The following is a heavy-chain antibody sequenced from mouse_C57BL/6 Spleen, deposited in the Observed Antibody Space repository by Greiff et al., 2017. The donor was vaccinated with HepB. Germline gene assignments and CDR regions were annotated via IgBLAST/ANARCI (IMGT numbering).Heavy chain of an antibody. Sequence: EVQLQQSGPVLVKPGASVKMSCKASGYKFTDYYMNWVKQSHGKSLEWIGVINPYNGGTSYNQKFKGKATLTVDKSSSTAYMELNSLTSEDSAVYYCSRSGFTSEPYFDYWGQGTTLTVSS. D-gene: IGHD1-1*01. J-gene: IGHJ2*01. CDR1: GYKFTDYY. CDR3: SRSGFTSEPYFDY. V-gene: IGHV1-19*01. CDR2: INPYNGGT.